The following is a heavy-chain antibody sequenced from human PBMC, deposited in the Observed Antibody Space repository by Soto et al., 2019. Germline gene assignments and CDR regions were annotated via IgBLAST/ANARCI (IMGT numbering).Heavy chain of an antibody. V-gene: IGHV1-8*01. CDR1: GYTFTSYD. J-gene: IGHJ5*02. Sequence: QVQLVQSGAEVKKPGASVKVSCKASGYTFTSYDINWVRQATGQGLEWMGWMNPNSGNTGYAQKFQGRVTRTRNTSTNTAYMERSSLRSEATAVYYCAREKGSSGFDPWGQGTLVTVSS. CDR2: MNPNSGNT. D-gene: IGHD6-6*01. CDR3: AREKGSSGFDP.